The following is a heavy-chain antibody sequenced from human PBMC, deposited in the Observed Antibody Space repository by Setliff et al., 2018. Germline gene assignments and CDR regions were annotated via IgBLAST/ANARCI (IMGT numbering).Heavy chain of an antibody. CDR2: IGDYNGNT. V-gene: IGHV1-18*01. J-gene: IGHJ3*02. D-gene: IGHD2-2*01. CDR1: GYTFITYG. Sequence: ASVKVSCKASGYTFITYGINWVRQAPGQGLEWMGWIGDYNGNTLHAQNFQGRLTVTTDTSTNTAYMEVRSLRSDDTAQYYCVRDRAAIVVGPPTAAFDIWGQGTMVTVSS. CDR3: VRDRAAIVVGPPTAAFDI.